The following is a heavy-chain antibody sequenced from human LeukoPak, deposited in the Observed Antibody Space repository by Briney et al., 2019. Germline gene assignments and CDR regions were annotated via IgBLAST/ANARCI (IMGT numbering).Heavy chain of an antibody. Sequence: PGRSLRLSCAASGFTFSSYAMHWVRQAPGKGLEWVAVISYDGGDNYYADSVKGRFTISRDNSKHTLYLQLNSLTAEDTAVYYCARVQEPWHFHGFSSSWYFDSWGQGTLVTVSS. D-gene: IGHD6-13*01. CDR1: GFTFSSYA. CDR2: ISYDGGDN. V-gene: IGHV3-30-3*01. J-gene: IGHJ4*02. CDR3: ARVQEPWHFHGFSSSWYFDS.